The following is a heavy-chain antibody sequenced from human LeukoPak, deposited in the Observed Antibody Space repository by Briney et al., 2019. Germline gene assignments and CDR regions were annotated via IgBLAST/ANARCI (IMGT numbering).Heavy chain of an antibody. Sequence: SETLSLTCAVYGGSFSGYYWSWIRQPPGKGLEWIGEINHSGSTNYNPSLKSRVTISVDTSMNQFSLKLSSVTAADTAVYYCARWGSGWYWYGWFDPWGQGTLVTVSS. CDR2: INHSGST. D-gene: IGHD6-19*01. CDR1: GGSFSGYY. CDR3: ARWGSGWYWYGWFDP. V-gene: IGHV4-34*01. J-gene: IGHJ5*02.